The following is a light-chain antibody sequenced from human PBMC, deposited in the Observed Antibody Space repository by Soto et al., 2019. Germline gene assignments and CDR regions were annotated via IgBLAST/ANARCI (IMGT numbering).Light chain of an antibody. CDR1: SSNIGSNT. J-gene: IGLJ3*02. CDR3: AAWDDSLDGWV. V-gene: IGLV1-44*01. Sequence: QSVLTQPPSVSGTPGQRVTVSCSGSSSNIGSNTVNWYQQLPGTAPKLLIYNNNQRPSGVPDRFSGSKSGTSASLAFSGLQSEDGADYYCAAWDDSLDGWVFGGGTKLTVL. CDR2: NNN.